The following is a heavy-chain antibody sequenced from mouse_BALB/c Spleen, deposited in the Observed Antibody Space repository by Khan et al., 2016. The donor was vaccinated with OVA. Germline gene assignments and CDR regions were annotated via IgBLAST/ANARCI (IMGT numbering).Heavy chain of an antibody. D-gene: IGHD2-3*01. Sequence: QVQLKQSGPELVRPGVSVKISCKGSGYTFTDYAMHWVKQSHAKSLEWIGLISTYSGNTNYKQKFKGKATMTVDKYSSTAYMELARLTSEDSAIYYCTRPAYDGYYDYWGQGTTLTVSS. CDR2: ISTYSGNT. J-gene: IGHJ2*01. CDR3: TRPAYDGYYDY. V-gene: IGHV1S137*01. CDR1: GYTFTDYA.